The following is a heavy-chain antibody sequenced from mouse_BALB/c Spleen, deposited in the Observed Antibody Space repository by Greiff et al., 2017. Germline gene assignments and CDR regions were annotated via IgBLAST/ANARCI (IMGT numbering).Heavy chain of an antibody. V-gene: IGHV2-6-5*01. Sequence: VQVVESGPGLVAPSQSLSITCTVSGFSLTDYGVSWIRQPPGKGLEWLGVIWGGGSTYYNSALKSRLSISKDNSKSQVFLKMNSLQTDDTAMYYCAKFYGSSYDYFDYWGQGTTLTVSS. CDR2: IWGGGST. CDR1: GFSLTDYG. J-gene: IGHJ2*01. D-gene: IGHD1-1*01. CDR3: AKFYGSSYDYFDY.